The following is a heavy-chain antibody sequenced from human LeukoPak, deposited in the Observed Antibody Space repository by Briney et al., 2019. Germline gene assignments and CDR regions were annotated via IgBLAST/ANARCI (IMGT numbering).Heavy chain of an antibody. J-gene: IGHJ3*02. CDR1: GFTFSSYS. CDR3: AREHRNSAFDI. CDR2: ISRSSGYI. V-gene: IGHV3-21*01. Sequence: GGSLRLSCAASGFTFSSYSMNWVRQAPGKGLEWVSSISRSSGYIYYADSVKGRFTISRDNAKNSLYLQMNSLRAGDTAVYYCAREHRNSAFDIWGQGTMVTVSS.